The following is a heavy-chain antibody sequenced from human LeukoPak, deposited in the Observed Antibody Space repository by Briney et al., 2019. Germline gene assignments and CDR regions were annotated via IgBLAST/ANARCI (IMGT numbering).Heavy chain of an antibody. J-gene: IGHJ4*02. CDR1: GGSISSYY. V-gene: IGHV4-4*07. D-gene: IGHD3-22*01. Sequence: KPSETLSLTCTVSGGSISSYYWSWIRQPAGKGLGWIGRIYTSGSTNYNPSLKSRVTMSVDTSKNQFSLKLSSVTAADTAVYYCARDRYYYDSSGYYRLDYWGQGTLVTVSS. CDR3: ARDRYYYDSSGYYRLDY. CDR2: IYTSGST.